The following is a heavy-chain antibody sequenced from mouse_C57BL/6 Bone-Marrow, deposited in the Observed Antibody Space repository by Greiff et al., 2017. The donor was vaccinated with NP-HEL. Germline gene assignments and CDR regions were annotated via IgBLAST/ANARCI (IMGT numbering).Heavy chain of an antibody. D-gene: IGHD1-1*01. V-gene: IGHV1-72*01. CDR1: GYTFTSYW. CDR2: IDPNSGGT. CDR3: ERPSTTPVGGWYFDV. Sequence: QVQLQQPGAELVKPGASVKLSCKASGYTFTSYWMHWVKQRPGRGLEWIGRIDPNSGGTKYNEKFKSKATLTVDKPSSTAYMQLSSLTSEDSAVYYCERPSTTPVGGWYFDVWGTGTTVTVSS. J-gene: IGHJ1*03.